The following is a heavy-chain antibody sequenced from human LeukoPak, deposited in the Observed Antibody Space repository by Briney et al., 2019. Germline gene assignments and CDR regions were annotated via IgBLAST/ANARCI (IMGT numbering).Heavy chain of an antibody. CDR3: ARGIRGSPAFDY. J-gene: IGHJ4*02. CDR2: MKPNRGNT. V-gene: IGHV1-8*01. D-gene: IGHD5-12*01. Sequence: ASVKVSCKASGYTFTRYDINWVRQGPGQGLERMGWMKPNRGNTGYAQKLQGRVTMTRNTSISTAYMELSSLRSEDTTVYYCARGIRGSPAFDYWGQGTLVTVSS. CDR1: GYTFTRYD.